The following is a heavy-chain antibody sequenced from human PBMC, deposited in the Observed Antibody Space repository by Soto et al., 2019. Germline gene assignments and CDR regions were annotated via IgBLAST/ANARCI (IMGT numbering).Heavy chain of an antibody. Sequence: ASVKVSCKASGYTFTGYAMHWVRQAPGQRLEWMGWINAGNGNTKYSQKFQGRVTITRDTSASTAYMELSSLRSEDTAVYYCAREGYDFWYYYYYGMDVWGKGTTDTGSS. J-gene: IGHJ6*04. CDR3: AREGYDFWYYYYYGMDV. CDR2: INAGNGNT. CDR1: GYTFTGYA. V-gene: IGHV1-3*01. D-gene: IGHD3-3*01.